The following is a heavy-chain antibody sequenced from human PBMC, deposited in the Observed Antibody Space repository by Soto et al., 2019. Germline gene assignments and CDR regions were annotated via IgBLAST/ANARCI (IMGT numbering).Heavy chain of an antibody. CDR2: IDPSDSYT. D-gene: IGHD1-26*01. Sequence: LGESLKISCKGSGYSFTSYWISWVRQMPGKGLEWMGRIDPSDSYTNYSPSFQGHVTISADKSISTAYLQWSSLKASDTAMYYCARHQVGATNDAFDIWGQGTMVTVSS. J-gene: IGHJ3*02. CDR1: GYSFTSYW. V-gene: IGHV5-10-1*01. CDR3: ARHQVGATNDAFDI.